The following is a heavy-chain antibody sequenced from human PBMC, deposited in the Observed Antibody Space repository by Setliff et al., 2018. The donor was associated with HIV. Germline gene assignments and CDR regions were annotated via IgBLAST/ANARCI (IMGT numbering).Heavy chain of an antibody. D-gene: IGHD3-3*01. V-gene: IGHV4-34*01. Sequence: SETLSLTCAVYGGSLSAYSWTWIRQPPEKGLEWIGEINHSRSTKYNPSLKSRVTISLDTSKNQFSLKLSSVTAADTAVYYCARVGPPDFWSGSFQHWGQGTLVTVSS. J-gene: IGHJ1*01. CDR1: GGSLSAYS. CDR2: INHSRST. CDR3: ARVGPPDFWSGSFQH.